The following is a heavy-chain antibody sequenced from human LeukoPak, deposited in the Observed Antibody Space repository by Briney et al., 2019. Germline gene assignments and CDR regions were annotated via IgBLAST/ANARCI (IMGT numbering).Heavy chain of an antibody. Sequence: GGSLRLSCAASGFTFSDYFMSWIRQAPGKGLDWVSYISSSGSAIYYADSVKGRFTISRDNAKNSLYLQMNSLRAEDTAVYYCPRVRVIVGAPGVFDYWGQGTLVTVSS. V-gene: IGHV3-11*04. D-gene: IGHD1-26*01. CDR3: PRVRVIVGAPGVFDY. J-gene: IGHJ4*02. CDR1: GFTFSDYF. CDR2: ISSSGSAI.